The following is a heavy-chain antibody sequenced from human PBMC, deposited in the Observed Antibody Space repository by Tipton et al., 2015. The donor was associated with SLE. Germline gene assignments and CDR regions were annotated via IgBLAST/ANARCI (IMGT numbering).Heavy chain of an antibody. D-gene: IGHD3-16*01. CDR3: ARGDDYGDY. CDR1: GFTFSSYA. V-gene: IGHV3-33*03. Sequence: SGFTFSSYAMHWVRQAPGKGLEWVAVIWYDGSNKYYADSVKGRFTISRDNAKNSLNLQMNSLGAEDTAVYYCARGDDYGDYWGQGTLVTVSS. CDR2: IWYDGSNK. J-gene: IGHJ4*02.